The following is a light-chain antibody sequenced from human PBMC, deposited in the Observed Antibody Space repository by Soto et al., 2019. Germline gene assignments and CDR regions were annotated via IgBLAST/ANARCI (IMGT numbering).Light chain of an antibody. V-gene: IGLV2-14*03. CDR1: GSDVGGYNY. J-gene: IGLJ2*01. CDR3: SSYTSGSTRVV. CDR2: DVS. Sequence: QSALTQPASVSGSPGQSITISCTGTGSDVGGYNYVSWYQQHPGKAPKVMIYDVSKRPSGISNRFSGSKSGNTASLTISGLQIEDEADYYCSSYTSGSTRVVFGGGTKVTV.